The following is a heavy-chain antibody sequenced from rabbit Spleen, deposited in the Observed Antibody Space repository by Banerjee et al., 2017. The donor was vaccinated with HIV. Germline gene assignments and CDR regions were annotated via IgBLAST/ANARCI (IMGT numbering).Heavy chain of an antibody. CDR3: ARDLTSVVGWNFNL. J-gene: IGHJ4*01. CDR2: IYAGSGSA. V-gene: IGHV1S40*01. CDR1: GFSFSSGYD. Sequence: QSLEESGGGLVKPGASLTLTCKASGFSFSSGYDMCWVRQAPGKGPEWIACIYAGSGSAYYATWAKGRFTISKTSSTTVTLQMTSLTAADTATYFCARDLTSVVGWNFNLWGPGTLVTVS. D-gene: IGHD1-1*01.